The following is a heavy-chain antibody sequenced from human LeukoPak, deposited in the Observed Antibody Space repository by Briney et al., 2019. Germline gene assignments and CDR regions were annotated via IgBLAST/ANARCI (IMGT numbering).Heavy chain of an antibody. J-gene: IGHJ4*02. Sequence: GGSLRLSCAASGFTFSSYWMSWVRQAPGKGLEWVANIKQDGSEKYYVDSVKGRFTISGDNAKNSLYLQMNSLRAEDTAVYYCASQTLYSSPFDYWGQGTLVTVSS. CDR1: GFTFSSYW. D-gene: IGHD6-19*01. CDR3: ASQTLYSSPFDY. V-gene: IGHV3-7*01. CDR2: IKQDGSEK.